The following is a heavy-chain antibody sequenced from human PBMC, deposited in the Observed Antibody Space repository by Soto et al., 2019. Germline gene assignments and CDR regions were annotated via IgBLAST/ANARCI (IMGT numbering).Heavy chain of an antibody. J-gene: IGHJ4*02. CDR2: IIPIFGTA. Sequence: SVKVSCKASGYTFTNSGISWVRQAPGQGLEWMGGIIPIFGTANYAQKFQGRVTITADESTSTAYMELSSLRSEDTAVYYCASSPDIVLINWGQGTLVTVSS. CDR1: GYTFTNSG. D-gene: IGHD2-8*01. V-gene: IGHV1-69*13. CDR3: ASSPDIVLIN.